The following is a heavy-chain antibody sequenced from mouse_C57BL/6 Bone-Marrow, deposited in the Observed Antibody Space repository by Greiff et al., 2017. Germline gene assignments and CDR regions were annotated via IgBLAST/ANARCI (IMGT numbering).Heavy chain of an antibody. D-gene: IGHD1-2*01. CDR3: AGITTPD. CDR2: IDPEDGGT. J-gene: IGHJ3*01. CDR1: GFNITDYY. V-gene: IGHV14-2*01. Sequence: VQLQQSGAELVKPGASVKLSCTASGFNITDYYMHWVKQRTEQGLEWIGRIDPEDGGTKYAPKFQGKATITADTSSNTAYLQLSSLTSEDTAVYDGAGITTPDWGQGTLVTVSA.